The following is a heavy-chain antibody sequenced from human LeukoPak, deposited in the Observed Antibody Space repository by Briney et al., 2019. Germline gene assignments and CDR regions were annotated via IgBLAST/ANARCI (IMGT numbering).Heavy chain of an antibody. J-gene: IGHJ5*02. CDR3: ASERGCSKAFDP. V-gene: IGHV4-59*01. CDR1: GGSISSYY. D-gene: IGHD4/OR15-4a*01. Sequence: SETLSLTCTVSGGSISSYYWSWIRQPPGKGLEWIGYIYYSGSTNYNPSLKSRVTISVDTSKNQFSLKLSSVTAADTAVYYCASERGCSKAFDPWGQGTLVTVSS. CDR2: IYYSGST.